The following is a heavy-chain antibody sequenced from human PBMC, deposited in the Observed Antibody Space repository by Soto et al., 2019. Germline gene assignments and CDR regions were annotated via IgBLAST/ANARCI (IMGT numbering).Heavy chain of an antibody. D-gene: IGHD3-3*01. CDR1: GYTFTSYY. Sequence: ASVKVSCKASGYTFTSYYMHWVRQAPGQGLEWMGIINPSRGSTSYAQKFQGRVTMTRDTSTSTVYMELSSLRSEDTAVYYCARIKRRVVPSDYYYGMDVGVKATKVTVS. CDR3: ARIKRRVVPSDYYYGMDV. CDR2: INPSRGST. V-gene: IGHV1-46*01. J-gene: IGHJ6*04.